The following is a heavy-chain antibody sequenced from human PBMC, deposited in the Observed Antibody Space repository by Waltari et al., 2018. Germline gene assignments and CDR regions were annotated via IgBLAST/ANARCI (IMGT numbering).Heavy chain of an antibody. V-gene: IGHV3-30*04. CDR2: VSNDGIGR. CDR1: GFTFRRFS. D-gene: IGHD4-17*01. J-gene: IGHJ4*02. CDR3: ARDRAFAVSLQD. Sequence: APLVESGGGVVQPGRSLSLSCAPSGFTFRRFSMHWVRQAPGKGLQWVAGVSNDGIGRYADSVKGRFTISRDNAKSTVSLEMNSLRPDDTALYYCARDRAFAVSLQDWGQGTPVTVSS.